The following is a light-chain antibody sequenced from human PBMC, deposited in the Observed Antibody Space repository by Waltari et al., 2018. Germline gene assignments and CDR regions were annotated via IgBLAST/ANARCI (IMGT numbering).Light chain of an antibody. J-gene: IGLJ3*02. CDR2: GSS. V-gene: IGLV1-40*01. CDR1: GSNIGAGYD. Sequence: QSELTQPPSVSGAPGQRVTISCTGSGSNIGAGYDVHWYQQLPRAAPKLLIYGSSTRPLGVPDRFFGSTSGTSASLAITGLQAEDEADYYCQSYDTSLSVVFGGGTKLTVL. CDR3: QSYDTSLSVV.